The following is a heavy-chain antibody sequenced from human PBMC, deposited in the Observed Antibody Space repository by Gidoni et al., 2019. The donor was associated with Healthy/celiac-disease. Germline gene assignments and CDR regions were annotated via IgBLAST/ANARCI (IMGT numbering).Heavy chain of an antibody. V-gene: IGHV4-30-2*01. D-gene: IGHD3-22*01. CDR2: IYHSGST. CDR3: ARALPDYYDSSGYWVAAFDI. CDR1: GGSISSGGYS. Sequence: QLQLPESGSGLVKPSQTLSLPCAVSGGSISSGGYSWSWIRQPPGKGLEWIGYIYHSGSTYYNPSLKSRVTISVDRSKNQFSLKLSSVTAADTAVYYCARALPDYYDSSGYWVAAFDIWGQGTMVTVSS. J-gene: IGHJ3*02.